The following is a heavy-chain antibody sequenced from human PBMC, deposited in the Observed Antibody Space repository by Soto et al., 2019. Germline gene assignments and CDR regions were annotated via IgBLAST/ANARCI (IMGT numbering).Heavy chain of an antibody. Sequence: EAQLLESGGGLVQPGGSRVLSCAASGFTFSSYAMSWVRQAPGKGLEWVSSIRGGGNDAFYAVSVKGRFTIARDNSRNTLYLQMSRLRADATAIYYCARSLFLASTDTEPFDYWGQGALVTVSS. V-gene: IGHV3-23*01. CDR1: GFTFSSYA. J-gene: IGHJ4*02. D-gene: IGHD3-3*02. CDR3: ARSLFLASTDTEPFDY. CDR2: IRGGGNDA.